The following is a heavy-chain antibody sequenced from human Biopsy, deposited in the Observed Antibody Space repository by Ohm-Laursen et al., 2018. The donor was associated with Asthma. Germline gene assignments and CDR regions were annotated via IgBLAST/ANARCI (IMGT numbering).Heavy chain of an antibody. V-gene: IGHV3-48*02. CDR2: ISWNSATI. D-gene: IGHD5-18*01. CDR3: ARFKRGYSYGYAGVFDY. CDR1: GFDFSDYT. Sequence: SLRLSCTASGFDFSDYTMNWVRQAPGKGLEWVSGISWNSATIGYADSVKGRFTISRDNAKNSLYLQMNSLRDEDTAVYYCARFKRGYSYGYAGVFDYWGQGTLVTVSS. J-gene: IGHJ4*02.